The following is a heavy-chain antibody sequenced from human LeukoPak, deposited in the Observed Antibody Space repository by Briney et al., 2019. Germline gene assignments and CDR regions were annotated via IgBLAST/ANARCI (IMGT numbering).Heavy chain of an antibody. CDR2: IGTAGDT. Sequence: GGSLGLSCAASGFTFSSYDMHWVRQATGKGLEWVSAIGTAGDTYYPGSVKGRFTISRENAKNSLYLQMNSLRAGDTAVYYCARAYDIGWFDPWGQGTLVTVSS. D-gene: IGHD3-9*01. CDR3: ARAYDIGWFDP. V-gene: IGHV3-13*01. CDR1: GFTFSSYD. J-gene: IGHJ5*02.